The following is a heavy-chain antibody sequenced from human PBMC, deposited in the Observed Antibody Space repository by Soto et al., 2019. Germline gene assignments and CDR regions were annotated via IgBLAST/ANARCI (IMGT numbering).Heavy chain of an antibody. D-gene: IGHD2-2*01. Sequence: PGGSLRLSCAASGFISRSYWMHWVRQVPGKGLVWVSRINGDGRSTSYADSVKGRLTISRDNAKNTLYLQMNSLRADDTAVYYCARAQYLADDAFDIWGQGAMVTVSS. V-gene: IGHV3-74*01. CDR1: GFISRSYW. J-gene: IGHJ3*02. CDR3: ARAQYLADDAFDI. CDR2: INGDGRST.